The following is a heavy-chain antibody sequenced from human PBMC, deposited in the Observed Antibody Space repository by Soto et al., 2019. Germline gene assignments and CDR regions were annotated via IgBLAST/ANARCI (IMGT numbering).Heavy chain of an antibody. D-gene: IGHD2-21*01. V-gene: IGHV3-66*01. CDR2: ISDGGGI. Sequence: EVQLVESGGALVQPGGSLRLSCAASGFSVNTKYMIWVRHTPGKGLEWVSVISDGGGIDYADFVKGRFTISRDNFKNTRYLRMSSLRAEDTAVYFCASSITPPGGFDFWGQGTLLTVSS. J-gene: IGHJ4*02. CDR1: GFSVNTKY. CDR3: ASSITPPGGFDF.